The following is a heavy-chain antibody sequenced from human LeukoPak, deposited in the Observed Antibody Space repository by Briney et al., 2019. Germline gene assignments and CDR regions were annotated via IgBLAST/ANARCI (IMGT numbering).Heavy chain of an antibody. CDR1: GGSISSYY. Sequence: SETLSLTCTDSGGSISSYYWSWIRQPPGKGLEWIGYIYYSGSTNYNPSLESRVTISVDTSKNQFSLKLSSVTAADTAVYYCARSNCSGASCTFDYWGQGTLVTVSS. CDR2: IYYSGST. J-gene: IGHJ4*02. D-gene: IGHD2-15*01. V-gene: IGHV4-59*01. CDR3: ARSNCSGASCTFDY.